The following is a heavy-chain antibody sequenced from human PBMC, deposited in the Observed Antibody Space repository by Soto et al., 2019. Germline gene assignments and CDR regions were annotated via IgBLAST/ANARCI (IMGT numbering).Heavy chain of an antibody. J-gene: IGHJ6*02. CDR2: ISGSGGST. Sequence: GGSLRLSCAASGFTFSSYAMSWVRQAPGKGLEWVSAISGSGGSTYYADSVKGRFTISRDNSKNTLYLQMNSLRAEDTAVYYCAKDFNAGTFYYYYGMDVWGQGTTVTVSS. D-gene: IGHD1-26*01. CDR1: GFTFSSYA. V-gene: IGHV3-23*01. CDR3: AKDFNAGTFYYYYGMDV.